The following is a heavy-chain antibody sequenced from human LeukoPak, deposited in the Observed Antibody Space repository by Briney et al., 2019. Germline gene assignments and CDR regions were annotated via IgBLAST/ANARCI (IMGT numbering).Heavy chain of an antibody. CDR2: VMSGRGST. Sequence: KSGGTLRLSCAASGFSVSDYSISWIRQSSGKGPEWMSYVMSGRGSTNYADSVKGRFTISRDNAKNSVALQLDGLRADDTAVYFCTRERRGSYYAFELWGQGTLVTVSS. CDR3: TRERRGSYYAFEL. J-gene: IGHJ4*02. V-gene: IGHV3-11*05. D-gene: IGHD3-16*01. CDR1: GFSVSDYS.